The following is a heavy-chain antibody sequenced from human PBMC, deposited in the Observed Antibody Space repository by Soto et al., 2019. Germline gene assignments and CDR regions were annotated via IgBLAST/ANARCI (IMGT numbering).Heavy chain of an antibody. Sequence: QVQLVQSGAEVKKPGSSVKVSCTASGGTFSSYAISWVRQAPGQGLEWMGGISPIFGTANYAQKFQGRVTITADKSTSTAYMELSSLRSEDTAVYYCARCIIKWNDYYYYGMDVWGQGTTVTVSS. V-gene: IGHV1-69*06. CDR2: ISPIFGTA. CDR1: GGTFSSYA. CDR3: ARCIIKWNDYYYYGMDV. D-gene: IGHD1-1*01. J-gene: IGHJ6*02.